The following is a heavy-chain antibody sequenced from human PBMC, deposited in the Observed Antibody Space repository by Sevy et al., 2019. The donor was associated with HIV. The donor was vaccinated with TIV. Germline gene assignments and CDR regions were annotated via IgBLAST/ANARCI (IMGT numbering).Heavy chain of an antibody. CDR3: ARGKGGIFGVVTGKFDY. V-gene: IGHV1-3*01. J-gene: IGHJ4*02. CDR2: VHAGNGHT. D-gene: IGHD3-3*01. Sequence: ASVKVSCKASGYTFSNNAIHWVRQAPGQRLEWMGWVHAGNGHTKFSEKFQDRVTISRDTSATTVYMDLTSLTSEDTAIYYCARGKGGIFGVVTGKFDYWGQGTLVTVSS. CDR1: GYTFSNNA.